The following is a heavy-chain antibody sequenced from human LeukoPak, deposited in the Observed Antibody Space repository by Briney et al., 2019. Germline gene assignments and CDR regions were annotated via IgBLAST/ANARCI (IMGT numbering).Heavy chain of an antibody. D-gene: IGHD2-8*01. J-gene: IGHJ4*02. CDR3: AKDQVIVLLTSFDY. CDR2: ISGSGGST. V-gene: IGHV3-23*01. CDR1: GFTFSSYA. Sequence: PGGSPRLSCAASGFTFSSYAMSWVRQAPGKGLEWVSAISGSGGSTYYADSVKGRFTISRDNSKNTLYLQMNSLRAEDTAVYYCAKDQVIVLLTSFDYWGQGTLVTVSS.